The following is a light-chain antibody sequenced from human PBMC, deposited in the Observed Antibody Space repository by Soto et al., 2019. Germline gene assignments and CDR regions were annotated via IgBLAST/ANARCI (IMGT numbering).Light chain of an antibody. CDR3: CSDAGSSSWV. CDR2: EVS. V-gene: IGLV2-23*02. Sequence: QSVLTQPASVSGSPGQSITISCTGTSSDVGSYNLVSWYQQHPGKAPKLMIYEVSKRPSGVSNRFSGSKSGNTASLTISGLQADDEAYYYCCSDAGSSSWVFGGGTKLTVL. J-gene: IGLJ3*02. CDR1: SSDVGSYNL.